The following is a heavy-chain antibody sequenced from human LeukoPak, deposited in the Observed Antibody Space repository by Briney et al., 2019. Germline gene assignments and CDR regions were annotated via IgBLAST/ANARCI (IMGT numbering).Heavy chain of an antibody. CDR1: GYTLTELS. V-gene: IGHV1-24*01. D-gene: IGHD2-2*01. J-gene: IGHJ4*02. Sequence: ASVKVSCKVSGYTLTELSMHWVRQAPGKGLEWMGGFDPEDGETIYAQKFQGRVTMTEDTSTDTAYMELSSLRSEDTAVYYCATSYQLLEYFDSWGQGTLVTVSS. CDR3: ATSYQLLEYFDS. CDR2: FDPEDGET.